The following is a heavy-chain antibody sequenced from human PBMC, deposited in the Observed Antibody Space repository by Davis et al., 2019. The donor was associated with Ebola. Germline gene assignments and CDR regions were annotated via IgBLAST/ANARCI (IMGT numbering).Heavy chain of an antibody. CDR2: IDPSDSYT. CDR1: GYSFTSYW. D-gene: IGHD6-13*01. CDR3: ARGGQLGYYYYGMDV. V-gene: IGHV5-10-1*01. J-gene: IGHJ6*02. Sequence: GESLKISCKGSGYSFTSYWIGWVRQMPGKGLEWMGRIDPSDSYTNYSPSFQGHVTISADKSISTAYLQWSSLKASDTAMYYCARGGQLGYYYYGMDVWGQGTTVTVSS.